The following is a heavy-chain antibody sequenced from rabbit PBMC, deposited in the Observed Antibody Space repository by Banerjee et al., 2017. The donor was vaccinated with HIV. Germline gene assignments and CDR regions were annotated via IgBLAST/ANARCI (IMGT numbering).Heavy chain of an antibody. Sequence: QEQLVESGGDLVKPGASLTLTCTASGIDFSSDYYMCWVRQAPGKGLEWIACIYADRSGDTNYASWAKGRFTISKTSSTTVTLQMTSLTAADMATYFCARELVGDYGNVNLWGQGTL. V-gene: IGHV1S45*01. CDR2: IYADRSGDT. D-gene: IGHD2-1*01. CDR1: GIDFSSDYY. CDR3: ARELVGDYGNVNL. J-gene: IGHJ4*01.